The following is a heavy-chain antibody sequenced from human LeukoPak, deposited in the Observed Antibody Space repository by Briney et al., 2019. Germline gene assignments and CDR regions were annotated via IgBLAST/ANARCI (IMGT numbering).Heavy chain of an antibody. CDR2: IKQDGSEK. Sequence: PGGSLRLSCAASGFTFSSYAMSWVRQAPGKGLEWVANIKQDGSEKYYVDSVKGRFTISRDNAKNSLYLQMNSLRAEDTAVYYCAVGGRWTVTTPFDYWGQGTLVTVSS. V-gene: IGHV3-7*01. D-gene: IGHD4-11*01. J-gene: IGHJ4*02. CDR1: GFTFSSYA. CDR3: AVGGRWTVTTPFDY.